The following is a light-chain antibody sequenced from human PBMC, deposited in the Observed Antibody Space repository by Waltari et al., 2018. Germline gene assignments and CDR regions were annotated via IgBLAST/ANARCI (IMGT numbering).Light chain of an antibody. CDR1: QAISTY. V-gene: IGKV1-39*01. CDR3: QQSYSAPLA. CDR2: SSS. Sequence: DTLMTQSPSSLSASVGDRVTITGRASQAISTYVNWYQQTPGMAPKLLIFSSSTLHRGVSSRFSGSGSGTEFTLTISNLQPDDFATYYCQQSYSAPLAFGGGTKLDI. J-gene: IGKJ4*01.